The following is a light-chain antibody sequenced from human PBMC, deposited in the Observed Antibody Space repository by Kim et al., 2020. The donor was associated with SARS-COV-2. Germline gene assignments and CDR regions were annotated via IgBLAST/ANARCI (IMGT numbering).Light chain of an antibody. CDR2: QDS. J-gene: IGLJ2*01. CDR3: QAWDSSTAV. V-gene: IGLV3-1*01. CDR1: KLGDKY. Sequence: SYELTQPPSVSVTPGQTASITCSGDKLGDKYACWYHRKPGQSPVLVIYQDSKRPSGIPERFSGSNSGNTATLTISGTQARDEADYYGQAWDSSTAVFGGGTQLTVL.